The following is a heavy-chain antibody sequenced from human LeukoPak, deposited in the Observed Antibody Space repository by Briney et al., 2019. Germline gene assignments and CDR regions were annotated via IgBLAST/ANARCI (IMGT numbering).Heavy chain of an antibody. V-gene: IGHV1-8*03. CDR1: GYTLTELS. Sequence: GASVKVSCKVSGYTLTELSMHWVRQATGQGLEWMGWMNPNSGNTGYAQKFQGRVTITRNTSISTAYMELSSLRSEDTAVYYCARVTGARPGDWGQGTLVTVSS. CDR2: MNPNSGNT. D-gene: IGHD1-26*01. J-gene: IGHJ4*02. CDR3: ARVTGARPGD.